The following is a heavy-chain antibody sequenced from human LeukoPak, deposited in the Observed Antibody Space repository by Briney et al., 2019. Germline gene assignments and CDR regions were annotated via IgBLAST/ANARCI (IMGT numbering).Heavy chain of an antibody. J-gene: IGHJ5*02. V-gene: IGHV3-30-3*01. Sequence: GRSLRLSCAASGFTFSSYAMHWVRQAPGKGLEWVAVISYDGSNKYYADSVKGRFTISRDNSKNTLYLQMNSLRAEDTAVYYCAKDKGYSSSGIDPWGQGTLVTVSS. CDR2: ISYDGSNK. CDR3: AKDKGYSSSGIDP. CDR1: GFTFSSYA. D-gene: IGHD6-13*01.